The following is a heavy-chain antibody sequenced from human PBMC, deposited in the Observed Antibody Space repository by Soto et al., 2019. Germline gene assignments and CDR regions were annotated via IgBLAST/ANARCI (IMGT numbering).Heavy chain of an antibody. D-gene: IGHD2-15*01. CDR2: ISYNGGNR. CDR3: ARGDREDTAVVIGVRPGEYGVDV. Sequence: GGSLRLSCAASGFTFSNYAMHWVRQAPGKGLECVAVISYNGGNRFYRDYVKGRFTISRDNSKNAVHLQIDSLRYEDAAVYYCARGDREDTAVVIGVRPGEYGVDVWGQGTTVTVSS. V-gene: IGHV3-30*04. J-gene: IGHJ6*02. CDR1: GFTFSNYA.